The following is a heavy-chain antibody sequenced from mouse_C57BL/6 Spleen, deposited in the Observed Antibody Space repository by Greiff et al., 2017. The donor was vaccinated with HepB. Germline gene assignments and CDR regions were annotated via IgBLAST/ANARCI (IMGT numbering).Heavy chain of an antibody. CDR1: GFNIKDYY. J-gene: IGHJ1*03. Sequence: EVQLQQSGAELVKPGASVKLSCTASGFNIKDYYMHWVKQRTEQGLEWIGRIDPEDGETKYAPKFPGKATITADTSSNTAYLQLSSLTSEDTAVYYCARWRSGVWYFDVWGTGTTVTVSS. D-gene: IGHD1-3*01. V-gene: IGHV14-2*01. CDR2: IDPEDGET. CDR3: ARWRSGVWYFDV.